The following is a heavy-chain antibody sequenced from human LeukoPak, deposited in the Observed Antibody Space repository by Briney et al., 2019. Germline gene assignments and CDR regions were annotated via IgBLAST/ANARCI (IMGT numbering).Heavy chain of an antibody. J-gene: IGHJ6*03. V-gene: IGHV1-69*05. CDR2: IIPIFGTA. CDR1: GGTFSSYA. CDR3: ARGPHRAGYYYYYMDV. Sequence: SVKVSCKASGGTFSSYAISWVRQAPGQGLEWMGGIIPIFGTANYAQKFQGRVTITTDESTSTAYMELSSLRSEDTAVYYCARGPHRAGYYYYYMDVWGQGTTVTVSS. D-gene: IGHD3-10*01.